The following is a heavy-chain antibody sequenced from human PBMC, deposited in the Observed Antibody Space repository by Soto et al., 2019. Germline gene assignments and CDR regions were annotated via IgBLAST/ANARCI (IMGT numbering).Heavy chain of an antibody. Sequence: SVKVSCKASGGTFSSYAISWVRQAPGQGLEWMGGIIPIFGTANYAQKFQGRVTITADESTSTAYMELSSLRSEDTAVYYCARDNYYDSSGYYYFDYWGQGTLVTVSS. D-gene: IGHD3-22*01. CDR2: IIPIFGTA. J-gene: IGHJ4*02. CDR1: GGTFSSYA. CDR3: ARDNYYDSSGYYYFDY. V-gene: IGHV1-69*13.